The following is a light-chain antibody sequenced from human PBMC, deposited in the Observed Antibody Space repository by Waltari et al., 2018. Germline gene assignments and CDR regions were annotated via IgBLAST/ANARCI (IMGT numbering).Light chain of an antibody. CDR3: QQSGDSLWT. V-gene: IGKV3-20*01. CDR1: QSVPSNF. CDR2: GAS. J-gene: IGKJ1*01. Sequence: IVLTQSPATLSLSPGDRATLSCWASQSVPSNFLAWYQHIPGQAPRLLSYGASSRASDIPDRFSGSGSGTGFTLTISGLGPEDSAMYYCQQSGDSLWTFGQGTKVEIK.